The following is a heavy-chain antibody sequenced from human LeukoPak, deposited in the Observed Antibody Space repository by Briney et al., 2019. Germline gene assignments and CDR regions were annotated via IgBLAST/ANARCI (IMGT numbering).Heavy chain of an antibody. V-gene: IGHV1-18*01. CDR1: GYTFTSYG. Sequence: ASVKVSCKASGYTFTSYGISWVRQAPGQGLEWMGWISAYNGNTNYAQKLRGRVTMTTDTSTSTAYMELRSLRSDDTAVYYCAREAYGDYYFDYWGQGTLVTVSS. D-gene: IGHD4-17*01. J-gene: IGHJ4*02. CDR2: ISAYNGNT. CDR3: AREAYGDYYFDY.